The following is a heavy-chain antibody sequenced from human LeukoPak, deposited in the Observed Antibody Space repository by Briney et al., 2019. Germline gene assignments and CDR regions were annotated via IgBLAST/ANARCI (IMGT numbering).Heavy chain of an antibody. CDR2: ISWNGGSL. J-gene: IGHJ6*02. D-gene: IGHD3-9*01. V-gene: IGHV3-9*01. CDR1: GFTFDDYA. CDR3: AKDVEWFSYGMDV. Sequence: GGSLRLSCAASGFTFDDYAMHWVRQAPGKGLEWVSAISWNGGSLDYADSVKGRFTISRDNAKNSLYLQMNSLRPEDTALYYCAKDVEWFSYGMDVWGQGTTVTVSS.